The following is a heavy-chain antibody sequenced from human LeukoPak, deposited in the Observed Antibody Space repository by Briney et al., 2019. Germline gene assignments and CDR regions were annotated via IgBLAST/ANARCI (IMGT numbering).Heavy chain of an antibody. V-gene: IGHV4-34*01. CDR2: INHSGST. Sequence: SETLSLTCAVYGGSFSGYYWSWIRQPPGKGLEWIGEINHSGSTNYNPSLKSRVTVSLDTSKNQFSLKLSSVTAAVTAVYYCARAPRAALDWGQGTLVTVSS. J-gene: IGHJ4*01. D-gene: IGHD2-15*01. CDR3: ARAPRAALD. CDR1: GGSFSGYY.